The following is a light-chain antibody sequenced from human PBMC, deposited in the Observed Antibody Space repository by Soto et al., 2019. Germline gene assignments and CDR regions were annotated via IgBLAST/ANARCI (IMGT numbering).Light chain of an antibody. V-gene: IGKV3-15*01. Sequence: EIAMTQSPATLSVSPGDRATLSCRASQSVGSNLAWYQQKPGQAPRLLIYGASTRVTGIPARFSGSGSGTEFTLTISSLQSEDFAVYHCQQYYNWWTFGQGTKVDIK. J-gene: IGKJ1*01. CDR1: QSVGSN. CDR3: QQYYNWWT. CDR2: GAS.